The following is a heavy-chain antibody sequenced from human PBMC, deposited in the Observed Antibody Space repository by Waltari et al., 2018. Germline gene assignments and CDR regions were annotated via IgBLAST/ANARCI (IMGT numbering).Heavy chain of an antibody. J-gene: IGHJ4*02. V-gene: IGHV1-69*01. CDR3: ARVVVKEGVWDY. D-gene: IGHD3-16*01. CDR2: IIPIFGTA. CDR1: GGNFSSYA. Sequence: QLVQSGHEVTKPGTSVKLSCQASGGNFSSYAYSWVRQAPGQGLEWMGGIIPIFGTANYAQKFQGRVTITADESTSTAYMELSSLRSEDTAVYYCARVVVKEGVWDYWGQGTLVTVSS.